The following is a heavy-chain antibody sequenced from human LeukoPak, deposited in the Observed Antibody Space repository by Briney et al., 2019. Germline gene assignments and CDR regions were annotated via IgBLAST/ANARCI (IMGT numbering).Heavy chain of an antibody. J-gene: IGHJ4*02. CDR1: GGSFSGYY. V-gene: IGHV4-34*01. Sequence: PSETLSLTCAVYGGSFSGYYWSWIRQPPGKGLEWIGEINHSGSTNYNPSLKSRVTISVDTSKNQFSLKLSSVTAADTAVYYCAGGPSPGIAAAGTPLGYWGQGTLVTVSS. CDR3: AGGPSPGIAAAGTPLGY. CDR2: INHSGST. D-gene: IGHD6-13*01.